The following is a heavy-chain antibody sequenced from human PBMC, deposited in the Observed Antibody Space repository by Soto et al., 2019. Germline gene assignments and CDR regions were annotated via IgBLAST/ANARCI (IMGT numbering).Heavy chain of an antibody. V-gene: IGHV1-58*01. CDR1: GFTFSKSS. Sequence: QVQLVQSGPEVKKPGTSVIVSCKTSGFTFSKSSVQWMRQARGQRLEWIGWVVVGSDNTRYAQNFQDRVTITSDMSTSKSYMELSSLTSEDTALYFCEAEIDDYTNFKHWGQGTPVTVSS. CDR2: VVVGSDNT. J-gene: IGHJ1*01. D-gene: IGHD4-4*01. CDR3: EAEIDDYTNFKH.